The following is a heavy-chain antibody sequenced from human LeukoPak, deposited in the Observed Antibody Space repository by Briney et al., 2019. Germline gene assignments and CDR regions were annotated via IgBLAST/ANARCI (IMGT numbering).Heavy chain of an antibody. CDR2: IIPIFGTA. CDR3: ARAPILYATNWFDP. Sequence: SVKVSCKASGGTFSNYAISWVRQAPGQGREWLGGIIPIFGTANYAQKFQGRVTITTDESTSTAYMELSSLRSEDTAVYYCARAPILYATNWFDPWGQGTLVTVSS. D-gene: IGHD2-8*01. CDR1: GGTFSNYA. V-gene: IGHV1-69*05. J-gene: IGHJ5*02.